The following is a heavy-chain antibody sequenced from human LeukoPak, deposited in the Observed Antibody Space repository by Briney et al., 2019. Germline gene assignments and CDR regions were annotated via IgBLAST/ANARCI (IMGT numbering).Heavy chain of an antibody. D-gene: IGHD3-22*01. CDR1: GFTFGDYA. Sequence: GGSLRLSCTASGFTFGDYAMSWVRQAPGKGLEWVGFIKSQAFGGTTEYAASVRGRFTISRDDSKSIAYMQMNSLKTEDTAVYYCTRVRKNKTYYYDSSGYYFEYWGQGALVTVSS. CDR3: TRVRKNKTYYYDSSGYYFEY. J-gene: IGHJ4*02. CDR2: IKSQAFGGTT. V-gene: IGHV3-49*04.